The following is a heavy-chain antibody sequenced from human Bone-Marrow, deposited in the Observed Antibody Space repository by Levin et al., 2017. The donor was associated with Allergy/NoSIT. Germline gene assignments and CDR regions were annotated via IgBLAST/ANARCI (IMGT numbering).Heavy chain of an antibody. CDR3: ARDQLMKGQQLVRTGYFDY. CDR1: GFTFSSYA. D-gene: IGHD6-13*01. V-gene: IGHV3-30-3*01. CDR2: ISYDGSNK. J-gene: IGHJ4*02. Sequence: GGSLRLSCAASGFTFSSYAMHWVRQAPGKGLEWVAVISYDGSNKYYADSVKGRFTISRDNSKNTLYLQMNSLRAEDTAVYYCARDQLMKGQQLVRTGYFDYWGQGTLVTVSS.